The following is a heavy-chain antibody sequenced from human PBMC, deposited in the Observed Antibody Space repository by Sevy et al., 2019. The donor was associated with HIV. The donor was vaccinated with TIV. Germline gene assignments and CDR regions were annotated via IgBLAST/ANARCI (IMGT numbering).Heavy chain of an antibody. CDR3: ATEGSNWDTYYYYYGMDV. J-gene: IGHJ6*02. V-gene: IGHV3-7*01. CDR1: AFTFNSYW. D-gene: IGHD6-13*01. Sequence: GGSLRLSCAASAFTFNSYWTSWVRQAPGKGLEWVANINQDGSEKYYVDSVKGRFTISRDNAKNSLYLQMNSLRVDDTALYYCATEGSNWDTYYYYYGMDVWGQGTTVTVSS. CDR2: INQDGSEK.